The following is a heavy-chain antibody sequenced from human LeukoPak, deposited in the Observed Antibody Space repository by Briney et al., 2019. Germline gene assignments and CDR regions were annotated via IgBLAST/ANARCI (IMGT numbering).Heavy chain of an antibody. J-gene: IGHJ4*02. Sequence: RGSLRLSCAASGFTFSTYAMAWVRQAPGKGLEWVSGVTGSGSYTYYADSVQGRFSISRDNSKNTLYLQMNILRAEDTAVYYCAKGGSDGSLYYFDYWGQGSLVTVSS. CDR2: VTGSGSYT. V-gene: IGHV3-23*01. CDR3: AKGGSDGSLYYFDY. CDR1: GFTFSTYA. D-gene: IGHD2-15*01.